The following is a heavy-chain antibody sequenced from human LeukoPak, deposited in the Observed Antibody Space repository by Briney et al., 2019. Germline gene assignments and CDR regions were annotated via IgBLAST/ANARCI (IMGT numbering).Heavy chain of an antibody. CDR1: GYTFTCYY. CDR2: INPNSGGT. D-gene: IGHD3-22*01. J-gene: IGHJ4*02. CDR3: ARVPTYYYDSSGYYPFDY. V-gene: IGHV1-2*02. Sequence: GASVKVSCKASGYTFTCYYMHWVRQAPGQGLEWMGWINPNSGGTNYAQTFQGRVTMTRDTSISTAYMELSRLRSDDTAAYYCARVPTYYYDSSGYYPFDYWGQGTLVTVSS.